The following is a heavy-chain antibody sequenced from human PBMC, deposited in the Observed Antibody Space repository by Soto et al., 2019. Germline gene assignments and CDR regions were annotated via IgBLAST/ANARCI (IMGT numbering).Heavy chain of an antibody. CDR1: GGSISGYY. J-gene: IGHJ4*02. Sequence: QVQLQESGPGLVKPSETLSLTCTVSGGSISGYYWTWIRHPPGKGLDWVGSLFYGGTTDYNPSLTSRHTMSVDTSENHFTMKLRSVTAADTAVSDGARRRGAAPFYCGQGTLVTASS. CDR2: LFYGGTT. D-gene: IGHD1-26*01. V-gene: IGHV4-39*02. CDR3: ARRRGAAPFY.